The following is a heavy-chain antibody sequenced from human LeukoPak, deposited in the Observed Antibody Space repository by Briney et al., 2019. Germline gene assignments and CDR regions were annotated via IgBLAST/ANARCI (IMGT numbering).Heavy chain of an antibody. J-gene: IGHJ6*03. CDR1: GGTFTSYA. CDR2: IIPIFGTA. V-gene: IGHV1-69*06. CDR3: ARGPEGYYYYYYMDV. Sequence: ASVKVSCKASGGTFTSYAISWVRQAPGQGLEWMGVIIPIFGTANYAQKFQGRVTITADKSTSTAYMELSSLRSEDTAVYYCARGPEGYYYYYYMDVWGKGTTLTVSS.